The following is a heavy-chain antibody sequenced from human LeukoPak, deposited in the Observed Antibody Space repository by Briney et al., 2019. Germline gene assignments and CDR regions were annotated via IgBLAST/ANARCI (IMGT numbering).Heavy chain of an antibody. J-gene: IGHJ3*02. Sequence: GVLRLSCAASGFTFSSYWMSWVRQAPGKGLEWVASIKQDGSEKYYVDSVKGRFTISRDNAKNSLYLQMNSLRAEDTAVYYCARIRWDDAFDIWGQGTEVTVSS. CDR2: IKQDGSEK. CDR3: ARIRWDDAFDI. CDR1: GFTFSSYW. D-gene: IGHD1-26*01. V-gene: IGHV3-7*01.